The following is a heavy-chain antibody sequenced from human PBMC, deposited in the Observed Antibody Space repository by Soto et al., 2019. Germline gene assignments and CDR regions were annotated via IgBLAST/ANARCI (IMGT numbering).Heavy chain of an antibody. D-gene: IGHD2-2*01. Sequence: QVLLVQSGAELKKPGASVKVSCKASGYTFTTYGINWVRQAPGQGLEWMGWVSPYNGDTTYAQKFQGRVTMTTDTSTRTAYMELRSLRSDDTAVYYCAREVGHMDVWGQGTTVTVSS. J-gene: IGHJ6*02. CDR3: AREVGHMDV. V-gene: IGHV1-18*04. CDR1: GYTFTTYG. CDR2: VSPYNGDT.